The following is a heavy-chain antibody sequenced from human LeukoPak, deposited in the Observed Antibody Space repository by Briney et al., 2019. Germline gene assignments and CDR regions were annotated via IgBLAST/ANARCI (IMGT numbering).Heavy chain of an antibody. J-gene: IGHJ6*03. Sequence: SQTLSLTCTVSGGSISSGSYYWSWIRQPAGKGLEWIGRIYTSGSTNYNPSLKSRVTISVDTSKNQFSLKLSSVTAADTAVYYCARELVDYYYYMDVWGKGTTVTVSS. CDR3: ARELVDYYYYMDV. V-gene: IGHV4-61*02. D-gene: IGHD2-2*01. CDR1: GGSISSGSYY. CDR2: IYTSGST.